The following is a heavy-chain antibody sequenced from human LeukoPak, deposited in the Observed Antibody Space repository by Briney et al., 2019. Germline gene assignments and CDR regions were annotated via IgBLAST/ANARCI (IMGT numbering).Heavy chain of an antibody. Sequence: GGSLRLSCAASGFTFDGYAMHWVRHAPGNCLEWVSGISWDSGSIGYADSVKGRFTISRDNAKNSLYLQMNSLRAEDTALYYCARDSFLWFGESIYYYYGMDVWGQGTTVTVSS. CDR2: ISWDSGSI. CDR3: ARDSFLWFGESIYYYYGMDV. J-gene: IGHJ6*02. D-gene: IGHD3-10*01. CDR1: GFTFDGYA. V-gene: IGHV3-9*01.